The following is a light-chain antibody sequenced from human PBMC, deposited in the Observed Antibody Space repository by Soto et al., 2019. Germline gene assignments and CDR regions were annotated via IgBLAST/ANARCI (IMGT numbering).Light chain of an antibody. CDR1: ERIRTW. CDR3: LQQKSYPGA. V-gene: IGKV1-8*01. J-gene: IGKJ1*01. CDR2: ASC. Sequence: GDGVTITCRSSERIRTWLAWYQHKPGKEPKLLIYASCRVQSGAPSGFSGSGSGTDFTLTINGLQSEGLATYFCLQQKSYPGAFGQGTKVDIK.